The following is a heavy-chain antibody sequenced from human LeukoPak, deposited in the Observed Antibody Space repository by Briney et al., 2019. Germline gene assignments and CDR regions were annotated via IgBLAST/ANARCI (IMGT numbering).Heavy chain of an antibody. CDR2: IYYSGST. Sequence: SETLSLTCTVSGGSIISGSKYWGWIRQAPGTGLEWIGSIYYSGSTYYNPSLNSRVTISVDTSKNQLSLKLSSVTAADTAVYYCATSKYDFWSGRRNYYYMDVWGKGTTVTVSS. D-gene: IGHD3-3*01. J-gene: IGHJ6*03. CDR1: GGSIISGSKY. CDR3: ATSKYDFWSGRRNYYYMDV. V-gene: IGHV4-39*01.